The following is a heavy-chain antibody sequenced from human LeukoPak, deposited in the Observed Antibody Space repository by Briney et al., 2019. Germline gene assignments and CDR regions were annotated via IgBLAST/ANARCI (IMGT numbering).Heavy chain of an antibody. V-gene: IGHV4-38-2*01. CDR3: ARSIAVAGNDAFDI. D-gene: IGHD6-19*01. J-gene: IGHJ3*02. CDR1: GYSISSGYY. CDR2: IYHSGST. Sequence: PSETLSLTCAVCGYSISSGYYWGWIRQPPGKGLEWIGSIYHSGSTYYNPSLKSRVTISVDTSKNQFSLKLTSVTAADTAVYYCARSIAVAGNDAFDIWGRGTMVTVST.